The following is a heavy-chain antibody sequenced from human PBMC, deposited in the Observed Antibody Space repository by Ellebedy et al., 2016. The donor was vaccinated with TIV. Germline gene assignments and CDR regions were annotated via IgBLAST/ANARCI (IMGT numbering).Heavy chain of an antibody. CDR3: ARDPDAFGDQYFDL. V-gene: IGHV3-30*03. CDR1: GFAFETDW. D-gene: IGHD3-10*01. CDR2: IAYHGSDK. Sequence: GESLKISCAAPGFAFETDWMTWLRQAPGKGPEWVSLIAYHGSDKYYADSVKGRFTISRDNSKNTLDLQMNNLRTEDTAVYYCARDPDAFGDQYFDLWGQGTLVIVSS. J-gene: IGHJ5*01.